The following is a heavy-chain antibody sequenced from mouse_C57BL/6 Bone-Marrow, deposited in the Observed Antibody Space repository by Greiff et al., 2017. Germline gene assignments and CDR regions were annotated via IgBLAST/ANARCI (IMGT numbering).Heavy chain of an antibody. D-gene: IGHD6-5*01. Sequence: EVKLVESGPGLVKPSQSLSLTCSVTGYSITSGYYWNWIRQFPGNKLEWMGYISYDGSNNYNPSLKNRISITRDTSKNQFFLKLNSVTTEDTATYYCARLAYGWFAYWGQGTLVTVSA. CDR3: ARLAYGWFAY. CDR2: ISYDGSN. V-gene: IGHV3-6*01. J-gene: IGHJ3*01. CDR1: GYSITSGYY.